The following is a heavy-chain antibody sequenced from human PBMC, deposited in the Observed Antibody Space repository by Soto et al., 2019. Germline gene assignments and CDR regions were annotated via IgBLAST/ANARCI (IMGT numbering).Heavy chain of an antibody. J-gene: IGHJ3*02. CDR3: ASEDWNYNCNDGMVNAFDI. V-gene: IGHV1-69*12. CDR2: IIPTFGTA. D-gene: IGHD1-20*01. Sequence: QVQLVQSGAEVKKPGSSVKVSCKASGGTFSSYAISWVRKAPGQGLACMGGIIPTFGTANHAQKFQGRVTITADESTSTAYTERSSLRSEDTAVYYCASEDWNYNCNDGMVNAFDICGQGTMVTVSS. CDR1: GGTFSSYA.